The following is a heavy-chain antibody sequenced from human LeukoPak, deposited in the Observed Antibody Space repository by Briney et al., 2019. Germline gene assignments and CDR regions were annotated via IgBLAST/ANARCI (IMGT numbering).Heavy chain of an antibody. D-gene: IGHD1-20*01. CDR2: ISSSSSYI. CDR3: ARGGYNWNDGRDNWFDP. V-gene: IGHV3-21*01. J-gene: IGHJ5*02. Sequence: GGSPRLSCAASGFTFSSYSMNWVRQAPGKGLEWVSSISSSSSYIYYADSVKGRFTISRDNAKNSLYLQMNSLRAEDTAVYCCARGGYNWNDGRDNWFDPWGQGTLVTVSS. CDR1: GFTFSSYS.